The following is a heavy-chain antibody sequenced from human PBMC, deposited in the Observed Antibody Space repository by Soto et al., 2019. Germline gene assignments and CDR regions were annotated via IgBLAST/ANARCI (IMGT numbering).Heavy chain of an antibody. CDR1: GGSVVSGSYC. J-gene: IGHJ4*02. Sequence: PSETLSLTCTVSGGSVVSGSYCCVWIRQPPGKGLEWIGYIYYSGSTNYNPSLKSRVTISVDTSKNQFSLKLSSVTAADTAVYYCAREVVFLQNYYFDYWGQGTLVTVSS. CDR2: IYYSGST. D-gene: IGHD2-8*02. V-gene: IGHV4-61*01. CDR3: AREVVFLQNYYFDY.